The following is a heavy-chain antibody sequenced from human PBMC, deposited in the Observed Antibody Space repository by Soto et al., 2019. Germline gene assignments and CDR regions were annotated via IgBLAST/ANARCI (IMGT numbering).Heavy chain of an antibody. CDR2: INHSGST. D-gene: IGHD3-22*01. V-gene: IGHV4-34*01. J-gene: IGHJ6*02. CDR3: ARAPKRSGYYYVQPYGMDV. Sequence: SETLSLTCAVYGGSFSGYDWSWIRQPPGKGLEWIGEINHSGSTNYNPSLKSRVTISVDTSKNQFSLKLSSVTAADTAVYYCARAPKRSGYYYVQPYGMDVWGQGTTVTVSS. CDR1: GGSFSGYD.